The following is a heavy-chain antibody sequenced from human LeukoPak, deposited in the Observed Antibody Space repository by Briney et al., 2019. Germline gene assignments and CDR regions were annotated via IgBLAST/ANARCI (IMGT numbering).Heavy chain of an antibody. V-gene: IGHV3-33*01. Sequence: GSLRLSCAASGFVFSTYAIHWARQAPGKGLEWVAVMWYDGNHEYYAESVKGRFTISRDNFKNTLYLQMNSLRAEDTAVYYCARELAADPYYDYGMDVWGQGTTVTVSS. CDR3: ARELAADPYYDYGMDV. CDR2: MWYDGNHE. CDR1: GFVFSTYA. D-gene: IGHD6-13*01. J-gene: IGHJ6*02.